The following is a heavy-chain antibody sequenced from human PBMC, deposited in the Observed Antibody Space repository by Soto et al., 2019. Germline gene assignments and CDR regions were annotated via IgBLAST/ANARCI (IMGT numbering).Heavy chain of an antibody. Sequence: EVQLLESGGGLVQPEGSLRLSCAASGFTFSSYAMSWVRQAPGKGLEWVSGISGGGSTTYYADSVKGRFTISRDNSKNALYLQLNSLRAEDTAVYYCARDQAAGGTISRYFQDWGQGTLVTVSS. V-gene: IGHV3-23*01. J-gene: IGHJ1*01. D-gene: IGHD6-13*01. CDR2: ISGGGSTT. CDR1: GFTFSSYA. CDR3: ARDQAAGGTISRYFQD.